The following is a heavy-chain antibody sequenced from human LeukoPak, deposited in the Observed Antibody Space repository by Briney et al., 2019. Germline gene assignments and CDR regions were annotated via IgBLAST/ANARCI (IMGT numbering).Heavy chain of an antibody. J-gene: IGHJ4*02. D-gene: IGHD6-19*01. CDR3: ARQDSSGWIDY. CDR1: GYSFTSYW. V-gene: IGHV5-51*01. Sequence: GESLKISCKGSGYSFTSYWIGWVRQMPGKGLEWMGIIYPGDADTRNRPSFQGPVTISAHKSISTAYLQSMSLTPSDPGMYSRARQDSSGWIDYWGQGTLVTVSS. CDR2: IYPGDADT.